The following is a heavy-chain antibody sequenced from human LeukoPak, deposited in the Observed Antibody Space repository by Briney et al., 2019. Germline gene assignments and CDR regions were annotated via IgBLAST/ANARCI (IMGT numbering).Heavy chain of an antibody. CDR1: GFTFTGSY. CDR2: INPNGGGT. Sequence: ASLKVSCKASGFTFTGSYIHWVRQAPGQGLEWMGWINPNGGGTNYAQKFQGRVTMTRDTSISTAYMELSRLRSDDTAVYYCARDLISGRPEAFDIWGQGTMVTVSS. D-gene: IGHD1-26*01. J-gene: IGHJ3*02. CDR3: ARDLISGRPEAFDI. V-gene: IGHV1-2*02.